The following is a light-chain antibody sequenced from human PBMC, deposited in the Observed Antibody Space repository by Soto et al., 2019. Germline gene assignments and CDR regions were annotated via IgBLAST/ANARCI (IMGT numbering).Light chain of an antibody. Sequence: QSVLTQPASVSGSPGQSITISCTGTSSDIGGYNYVSWYQQHPGNAPKLIIYDVTNRPSGVSNRFSGSKSGNMASLTISGLQDEDEASYYCCTYARNRLYVFGSGTKVTVL. V-gene: IGLV2-14*01. CDR3: CTYARNRLYV. CDR2: DVT. J-gene: IGLJ1*01. CDR1: SSDIGGYNY.